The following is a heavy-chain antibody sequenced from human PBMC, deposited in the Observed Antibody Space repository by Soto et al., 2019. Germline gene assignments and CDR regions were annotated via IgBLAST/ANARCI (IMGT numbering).Heavy chain of an antibody. CDR2: MYNTGST. CDR3: ARDLWGYCGTDCYPLDV. D-gene: IGHD2-21*02. Sequence: SETLSLTCAVYDGSFSGYYWSWIRQPPGKGLEWIGYMYNTGSTVYNPSFKSRVTISVDTSKNQFSLKLNSVTAADTAVYYCARDLWGYCGTDCYPLDVWGQGTTVTVSS. J-gene: IGHJ6*02. CDR1: DGSFSGYY. V-gene: IGHV4-59*01.